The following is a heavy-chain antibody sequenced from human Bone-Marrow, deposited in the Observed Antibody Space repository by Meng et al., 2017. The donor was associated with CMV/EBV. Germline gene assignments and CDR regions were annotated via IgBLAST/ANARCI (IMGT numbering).Heavy chain of an antibody. J-gene: IGHJ3*01. CDR3: ARDVFSSSPTEV. CDR2: LNPKTGGA. D-gene: IGHD2-2*01. V-gene: IGHV1-2*02. Sequence: ASVKVSCKTSGYTFTGHHMHWVRQAPGQGLEWMGWLNPKTGGANLAQRFQGRVTMTRDTSISTAYMEVRGLRSDDTAVYYCARDVFSSSPTEVWGQGTVVTVPS. CDR1: GYTFTGHH.